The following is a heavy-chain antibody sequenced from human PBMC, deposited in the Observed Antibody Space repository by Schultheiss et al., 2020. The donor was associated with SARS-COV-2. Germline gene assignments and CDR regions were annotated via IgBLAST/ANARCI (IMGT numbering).Heavy chain of an antibody. V-gene: IGHV2-5*02. J-gene: IGHJ6*02. CDR2: IYWDDDK. CDR3: ARIAAAGRYYYYGMDV. Sequence: SGPTLVKPTQTLTLTCTFSGFSLSTSGVDVGWIRQPPGKALEWLALIYWDDDKRYSPSLKSRLTISKDTSKSQVVLTMTNMDPVDTATYYCARIAAAGRYYYYGMDVWGQGTTVTVSS. CDR1: GFSLSTSGVD. D-gene: IGHD6-13*01.